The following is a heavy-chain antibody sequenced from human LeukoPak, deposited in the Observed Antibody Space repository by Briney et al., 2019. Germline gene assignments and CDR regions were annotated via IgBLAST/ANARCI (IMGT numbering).Heavy chain of an antibody. Sequence: PGGSLRLSCAASGFTFSSYWMSWVRQAPGKGLEWVANIKQDGSEKYYVDSVKGRFTISRDNAKNSLYLQMNSLRAEDTAVYYCARDNVIAAAADDAFDIWGQGTMVTVSS. CDR2: IKQDGSEK. V-gene: IGHV3-7*01. CDR1: GFTFSSYW. J-gene: IGHJ3*02. D-gene: IGHD6-13*01. CDR3: ARDNVIAAAADDAFDI.